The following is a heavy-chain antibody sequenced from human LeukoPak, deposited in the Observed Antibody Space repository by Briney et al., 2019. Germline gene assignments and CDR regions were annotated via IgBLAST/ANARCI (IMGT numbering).Heavy chain of an antibody. CDR3: ARGRIAAVPYYYSYMNV. D-gene: IGHD6-6*01. V-gene: IGHV3-30*19. CDR1: GFTFSSCA. CDR2: ISYDGSNK. J-gene: IGHJ6*03. Sequence: SGGTLRLSCAASGFTFSSCAMHWVRQAPGKGLEWVAVISYDGSNKYYADSVKGRFTISRDNSKNTLYLQMNSLRAEDTAVYYCARGRIAAVPYYYSYMNVWAKGTTVTVSS.